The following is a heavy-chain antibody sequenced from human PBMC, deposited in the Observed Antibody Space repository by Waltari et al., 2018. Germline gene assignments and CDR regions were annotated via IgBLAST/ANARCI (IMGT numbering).Heavy chain of an antibody. CDR3: ARARGYFDSFDAFDI. D-gene: IGHD3-9*01. V-gene: IGHV1-8*01. J-gene: IGHJ3*02. CDR2: LDPHSGTT. Sequence: QVQLVQSGAEGRKPGASVKGSCKATGYTCTSYDINWVRQATGQGLEWMGWLDPHSGTTGYAQKFQGRVTIARNASISTAYLELSSLRSEDTAVYYCARARGYFDSFDAFDIWGQGTMVTVSS. CDR1: GYTCTSYD.